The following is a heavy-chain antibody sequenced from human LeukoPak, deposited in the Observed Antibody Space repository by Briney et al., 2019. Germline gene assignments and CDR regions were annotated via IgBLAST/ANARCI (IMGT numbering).Heavy chain of an antibody. CDR3: ARATWQQVSSYYFDY. CDR2: IYPGDTDT. D-gene: IGHD1/OR15-1a*01. J-gene: IGHJ4*02. V-gene: IGHV5-51*01. CDR1: GYSFTTYW. Sequence: GEALKISCKGSGYSFTTYWIVWVRQMPGKGLGWMGIIYPGDTDTRYSPSFQGQVTISADKSISTAYLQWSSLKASDTAVYFCARATWQQVSSYYFDYWGQGTLVTVSS.